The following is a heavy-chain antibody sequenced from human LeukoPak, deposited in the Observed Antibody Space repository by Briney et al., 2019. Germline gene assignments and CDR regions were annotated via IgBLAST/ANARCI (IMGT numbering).Heavy chain of an antibody. CDR1: GFTFSSYG. Sequence: PGRSLRLSCAASGFTFSSYGMHWVRQAPGKGLEWVAVIWYDGSNKYYADSVKGRFTISRDNSKNTLYLQMNSLRAEDTAVYYCARDLRGEVRGVIITGICDYWGQGTLVTVSS. V-gene: IGHV3-33*01. CDR2: IWYDGSNK. CDR3: ARDLRGEVRGVIITGICDY. J-gene: IGHJ4*02. D-gene: IGHD3-10*01.